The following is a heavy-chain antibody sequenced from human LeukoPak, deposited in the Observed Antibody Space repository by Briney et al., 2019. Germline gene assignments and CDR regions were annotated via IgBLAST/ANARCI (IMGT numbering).Heavy chain of an antibody. CDR1: GYTFTSYG. CDR2: ISAYNGNT. V-gene: IGHV1-18*01. J-gene: IGHJ4*02. D-gene: IGHD3-3*01. Sequence: ASVKVSCKASGYTFTSYGISWVRQAPGQGLEWMGWISAYNGNTNYAQKLQGRVTMTTDTSTSTAYMELRSLRSDDTAVYYCARDLLYYDFWSGYRTDYFDYWGQGTLVTVSS. CDR3: ARDLLYYDFWSGYRTDYFDY.